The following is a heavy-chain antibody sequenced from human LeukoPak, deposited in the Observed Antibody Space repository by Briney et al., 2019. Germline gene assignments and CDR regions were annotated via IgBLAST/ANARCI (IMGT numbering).Heavy chain of an antibody. J-gene: IGHJ3*01. V-gene: IGHV3-23*01. CDR3: AKGDDGDWSAFDF. CDR1: GFTFNKYA. D-gene: IGHD2-21*02. Sequence: GGSLRLSCAVSGFTFNKYATSWVRQAPGKGLEWVSVIGGSSDKTLYAGSVRGRFTISRDNSKNTLSLQMNSLRDEDTALYYCAKGDDGDWSAFDFWGQGTMVTVSP. CDR2: IGGSSDKT.